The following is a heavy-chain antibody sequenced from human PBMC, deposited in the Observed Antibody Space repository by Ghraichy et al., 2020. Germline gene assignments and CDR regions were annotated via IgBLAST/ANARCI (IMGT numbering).Heavy chain of an antibody. CDR3: ARGRDINDHNDYVWGN. J-gene: IGHJ4*02. Sequence: ASVKVSCKASGYTFSDYYMHWLRQAPGQGLEWVGWIIPNSGGTKYARIFQGRVAMTRDTSINTAYMELSGLTSDDTAVYYCARGRDINDHNDYVWGNWGQGTLVTVSS. CDR1: GYTFSDYY. D-gene: IGHD3-16*01. V-gene: IGHV1-2*02. CDR2: IIPNSGGT.